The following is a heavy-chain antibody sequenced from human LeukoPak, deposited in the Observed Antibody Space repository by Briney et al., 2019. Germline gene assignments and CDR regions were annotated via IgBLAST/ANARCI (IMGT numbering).Heavy chain of an antibody. CDR3: ARGVSTASSSWYSLDY. CDR1: GFTFSSYG. Sequence: GGSLRLSCAASGFTFSSYGMSWVRQAPGKGLEWVSAISGSGGSTYYADSVKGRFTISRDNAKNSLYLQMNSLRAEDTALYYCARGVSTASSSWYSLDYWGQGTLVTVSS. J-gene: IGHJ4*02. D-gene: IGHD6-13*01. V-gene: IGHV3-23*01. CDR2: ISGSGGST.